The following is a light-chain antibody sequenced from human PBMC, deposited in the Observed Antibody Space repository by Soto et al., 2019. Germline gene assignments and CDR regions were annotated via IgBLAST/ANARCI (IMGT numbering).Light chain of an antibody. J-gene: IGKJ2*01. V-gene: IGKV3-15*01. Sequence: EIVLTQSPGTLSLSPGERATLSCRASQSVSSNLAWYQQKPGQAPRLLIYGASTRATGIPARFSGSGSGTEFTLTISSLQSEDFAVYYCQQYNNWPPYMYTFGQGTKLEIK. CDR2: GAS. CDR3: QQYNNWPPYMYT. CDR1: QSVSSN.